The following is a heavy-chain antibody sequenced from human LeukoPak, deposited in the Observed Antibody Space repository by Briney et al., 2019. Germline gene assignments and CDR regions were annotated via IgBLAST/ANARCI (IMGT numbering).Heavy chain of an antibody. J-gene: IGHJ4*02. CDR3: ARVYSGYDLPGSLANYYFDY. Sequence: KASETLSLTCTVSGGSIGSYYWSWIRQPAGKGLEWIGRFYSGGSTDYNPSLKGRVTMSVDTSKNQFSLKLSSVTAADTAVYYCARVYSGYDLPGSLANYYFDYWGQGTLVTVSS. D-gene: IGHD5-12*01. CDR2: FYSGGST. V-gene: IGHV4-4*07. CDR1: GGSIGSYY.